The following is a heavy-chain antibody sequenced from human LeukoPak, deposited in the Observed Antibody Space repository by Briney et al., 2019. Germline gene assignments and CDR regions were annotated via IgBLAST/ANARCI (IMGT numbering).Heavy chain of an antibody. CDR2: MNPNSGNT. V-gene: IGHV1-8*01. J-gene: IGHJ6*02. CDR3: ARAESSSRYYYYGMDV. Sequence: ASVKVSCKASGYTFTSYDINRVRQATGQGLEWMGWMNPNSGNTGYAQKFQGRVTMTRNTSISTAYMELSSLRSEDTAVYYCARAESSSRYYYYGMDVWGQGTTVTVSS. D-gene: IGHD6-6*01. CDR1: GYTFTSYD.